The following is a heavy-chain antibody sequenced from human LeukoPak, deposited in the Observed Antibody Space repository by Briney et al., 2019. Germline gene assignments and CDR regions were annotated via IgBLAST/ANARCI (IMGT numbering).Heavy chain of an antibody. Sequence: PGGSLRLSCAASGFTFSSYGMHWVRQAPGKGLEWVAFIRYDGSNKYYADSVKGRFTISRDNSKNTLYLQMNSLRAEDTAVYYCAKDGYYYGSGSYWGLYYYYYMDVWGKGTTVTISS. CDR3: AKDGYYYGSGSYWGLYYYYYMDV. D-gene: IGHD3-10*01. J-gene: IGHJ6*03. CDR1: GFTFSSYG. CDR2: IRYDGSNK. V-gene: IGHV3-30*02.